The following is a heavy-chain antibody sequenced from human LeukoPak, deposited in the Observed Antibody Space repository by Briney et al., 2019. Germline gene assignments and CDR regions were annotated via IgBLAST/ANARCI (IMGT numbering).Heavy chain of an antibody. Sequence: SETLSLTCTVSGDSVSGYYGSWIRQPPGKGLEWIGYFYTSANTNYNPSLKRQVTMSVDKSKNQFSLKLPSVTAADTAVYSCARGLRDEERHYGYYYMDVWGKGTTVTVSS. J-gene: IGHJ6*03. CDR1: GDSVSGYY. D-gene: IGHD3-22*01. CDR3: ARGLRDEERHYGYYYMDV. V-gene: IGHV4-4*09. CDR2: FYTSANT.